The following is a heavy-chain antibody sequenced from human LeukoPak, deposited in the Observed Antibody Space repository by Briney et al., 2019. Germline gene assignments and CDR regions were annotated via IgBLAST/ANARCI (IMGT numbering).Heavy chain of an antibody. D-gene: IGHD2/OR15-2a*01. CDR2: MSSSGSTT. V-gene: IGHV3-48*03. Sequence: GGSLRLSCTASGFIFDNYEMNWVRQPPGKGLEWVAYMSSSGSTTYYAASVKGRFTISRDNARDSLFLQMNSLRVEDTAIYYCARAALLFYFDYWGQGALVTVSS. J-gene: IGHJ4*02. CDR1: GFIFDNYE. CDR3: ARAALLFYFDY.